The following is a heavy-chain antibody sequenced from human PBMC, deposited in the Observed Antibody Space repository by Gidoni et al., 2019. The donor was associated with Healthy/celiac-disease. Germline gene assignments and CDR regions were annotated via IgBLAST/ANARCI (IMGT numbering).Heavy chain of an antibody. CDR2: IYHSGST. V-gene: IGHV4-4*02. J-gene: IGHJ4*02. Sequence: QVQLQESGPGLVKPSGTLSVTCAVSGDSIRSTSWWTWVRQPPGKGLEWIGEIYHSGSTHYNPSLNGRVTMSVDKSNNQFSLSLYSVTAADTAVYYCARGGIVWGAILRPPDRSKFDYWGQGMLVTVSS. D-gene: IGHD3-10*01. CDR3: ARGGIVWGAILRPPDRSKFDY. CDR1: GDSIRSTSW.